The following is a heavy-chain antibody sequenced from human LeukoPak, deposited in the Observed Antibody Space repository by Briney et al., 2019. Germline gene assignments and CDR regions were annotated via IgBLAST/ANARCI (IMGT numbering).Heavy chain of an antibody. D-gene: IGHD2-15*01. CDR1: GYTFTSYG. CDR2: NSAYNGNT. V-gene: IGHV1-18*01. J-gene: IGHJ6*02. Sequence: ASVKVSCKASGYTFTSYGISWVRQAPGQGLEWMGWNSAYNGNTNYAQKLQGRVTMTTDTSTSTAYMELRSLRSDDTAVYYCARDVGFVVVNSDYYGMDVWGQGTTVTVSS. CDR3: ARDVGFVVVNSDYYGMDV.